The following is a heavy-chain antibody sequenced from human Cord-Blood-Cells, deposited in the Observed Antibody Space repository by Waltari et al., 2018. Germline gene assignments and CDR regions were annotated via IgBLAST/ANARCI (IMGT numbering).Heavy chain of an antibody. D-gene: IGHD3-22*01. Sequence: QVQLQESGPGLVKPSETLSLTCTVSGGSISSHYWSWIRQPPGKGLEWIGYIYDRRSTNYTPSLKSRVHISVDTSKNQFSLKLSSVTAADTAVYYCARDMSSGYYGAFDIWGQGTMVTVSS. CDR1: GGSISSHY. CDR2: IYDRRST. V-gene: IGHV4-59*11. J-gene: IGHJ3*02. CDR3: ARDMSSGYYGAFDI.